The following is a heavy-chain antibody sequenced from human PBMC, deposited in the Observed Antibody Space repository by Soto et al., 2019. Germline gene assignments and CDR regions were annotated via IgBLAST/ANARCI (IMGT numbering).Heavy chain of an antibody. V-gene: IGHV1-18*01. D-gene: IGHD2-15*01. CDR2: ISAYNGNT. CDR3: ARGWWAWLGKSDDAFDI. Sequence: ASVKVSCKASGYTFTSYGISWVRQAPGQGLEWMGWISAYNGNTNYAQKLQGRVTMTTDTSTSTAYMELRSLRSDDTAVYYCARGWWAWLGKSDDAFDIWGQGTMVTVSS. CDR1: GYTFTSYG. J-gene: IGHJ3*02.